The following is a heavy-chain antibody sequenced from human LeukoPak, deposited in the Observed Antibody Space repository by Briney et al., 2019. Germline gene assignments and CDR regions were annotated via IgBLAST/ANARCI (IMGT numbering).Heavy chain of an antibody. D-gene: IGHD6-19*01. CDR2: ISSSSSYI. J-gene: IGHJ4*02. V-gene: IGHV3-21*01. CDR3: TRGARTVVAGSDFDF. Sequence: GGSLRLSCAASGFTFSSYSMNWVRQAPGKGLEWVSSISSSSSYIYYADSVKGRFTISRDNARNSLFLQMNNLRGEDTALYYCTRGARTVVAGSDFDFWGQGALVTVSS. CDR1: GFTFSSYS.